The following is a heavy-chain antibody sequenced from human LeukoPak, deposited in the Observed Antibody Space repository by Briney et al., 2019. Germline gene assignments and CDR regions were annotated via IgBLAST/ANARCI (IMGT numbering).Heavy chain of an antibody. CDR3: ARDWDTYDSSGYYSSPFDY. V-gene: IGHV3-11*01. CDR2: ISSSGSTI. CDR1: GFTFSDYY. D-gene: IGHD3-22*01. Sequence: KSGGSLRLSCAASGFTFSDYYMSWIRQAPGKGLEWVSYISSSGSTIYYADSVKGRFTISRDNAKNSLYLQMNSLRAEDTAVYYCARDWDTYDSSGYYSSPFDYWGQGTLVTVSS. J-gene: IGHJ4*02.